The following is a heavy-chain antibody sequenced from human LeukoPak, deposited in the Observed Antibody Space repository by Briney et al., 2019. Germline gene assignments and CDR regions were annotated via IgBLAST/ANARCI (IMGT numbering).Heavy chain of an antibody. J-gene: IGHJ4*02. CDR2: IIPILGIA. CDR1: GGTLSSYA. CDR3: ARDTGYCSSTSCYTFDY. D-gene: IGHD2-2*02. Sequence: ASVKVSCKASGGTLSSYAISWVRQAPGQGLEWMGRIIPILGIANYAQKFQGRVTITADKSTSTAYMELSSLRSEDTAVYYCARDTGYCSSTSCYTFDYWGQGTLVTVSS. V-gene: IGHV1-69*04.